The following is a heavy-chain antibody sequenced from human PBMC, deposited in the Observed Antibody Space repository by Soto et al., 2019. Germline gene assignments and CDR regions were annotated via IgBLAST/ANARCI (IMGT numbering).Heavy chain of an antibody. CDR2: IYWDDDK. J-gene: IGHJ4*02. V-gene: IGHV2-5*02. Sequence: SGPRLVNPXQTLTLTCNFSGFSLSSRKMGVGWIRQPPGKALEWLALIYWDDDKRYRPSLNNRLTITKDTSKNQVLLTMTNLDPVDTATYYCAHTGYYDLLTFDYWGQGTLVTVSS. CDR1: GFSLSSRKMG. D-gene: IGHD3-9*01. CDR3: AHTGYYDLLTFDY.